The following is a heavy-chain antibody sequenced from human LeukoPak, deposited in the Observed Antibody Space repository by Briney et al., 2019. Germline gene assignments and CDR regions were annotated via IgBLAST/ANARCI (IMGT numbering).Heavy chain of an antibody. V-gene: IGHV1-18*04. D-gene: IGHD1-26*01. CDR3: ARGGRWELPRPYAFDI. CDR2: ISTYNGHT. Sequence: ASVKVSCKASGYTFTGYYMHWVRQAPGQGLEWMGWISTYNGHTNYAQKLQDRVTITTDTSTSTAYMELGRLRSDDTAVYYCARGGRWELPRPYAFDIWGQGTLVTVSS. CDR1: GYTFTGYY. J-gene: IGHJ3*02.